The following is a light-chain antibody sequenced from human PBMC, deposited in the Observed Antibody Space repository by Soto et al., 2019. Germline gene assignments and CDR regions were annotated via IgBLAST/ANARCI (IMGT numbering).Light chain of an antibody. J-gene: IGLJ2*01. CDR1: SSDGGGYNY. CDR3: SSYTSSSTVV. V-gene: IGLV2-14*01. Sequence: QSALTQPASVSGSPGQSITISCTGTSSDGGGYNYVSWDQQHPGKAPKLMIYDVSNRPSGVSNRFAGSKSGNTASLTISGIQAEDEADYYCSSYTSSSTVVFGGGTKLTVL. CDR2: DVS.